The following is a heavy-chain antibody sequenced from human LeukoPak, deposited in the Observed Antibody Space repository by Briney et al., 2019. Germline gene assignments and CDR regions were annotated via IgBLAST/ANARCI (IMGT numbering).Heavy chain of an antibody. V-gene: IGHV3-21*01. CDR3: ARVDNNGLYSEYFDH. CDR2: ISTSSSYI. J-gene: IGHJ1*01. CDR1: GFTFNSHS. Sequence: GGSLRLSCAASGFTFNSHSMNWVRQAPGKGLEWVSSISTSSSYIYYADSVKGRFTTSRDNAQNSLFLQMHSLRAEDTAVYYCARVDNNGLYSEYFDHWGQGTLVTVSS. D-gene: IGHD6-19*01.